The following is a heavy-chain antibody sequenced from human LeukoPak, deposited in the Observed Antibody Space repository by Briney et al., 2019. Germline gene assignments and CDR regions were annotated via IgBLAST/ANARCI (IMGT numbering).Heavy chain of an antibody. V-gene: IGHV1-69*13. CDR1: GDTFSSYA. J-gene: IGHJ4*02. Sequence: SVKVSCKASGDTFSSYAISWVRQAPGQGLEWMGGIIPIFGTANYAQKFQGRVTITADESTSTAYMELSSLRSEDTAVYYCAREEWAVAGPNDWGQGTLVTVSS. CDR2: IIPIFGTA. D-gene: IGHD6-19*01. CDR3: AREEWAVAGPND.